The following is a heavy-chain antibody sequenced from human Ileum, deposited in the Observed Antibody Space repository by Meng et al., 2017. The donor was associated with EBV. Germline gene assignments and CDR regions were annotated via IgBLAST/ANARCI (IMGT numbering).Heavy chain of an antibody. Sequence: VESGGVVVQPGKSLSLSCVVSGLTFSKQIIHWIRQAPGEGLDWVAVISSENYTYYSDSVKGRFTITRDNSANTVYLQMDNLGPQDTALYFCTRQGQDLWGQGTLVTVSS. CDR2: ISSENYT. CDR1: GLTFSKQI. V-gene: IGHV3-30*03. CDR3: TRQGQDL. D-gene: IGHD2-15*01. J-gene: IGHJ4*02.